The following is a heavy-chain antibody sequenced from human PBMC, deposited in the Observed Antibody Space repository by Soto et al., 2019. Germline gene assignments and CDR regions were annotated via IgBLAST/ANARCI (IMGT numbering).Heavy chain of an antibody. CDR3: ARQIYDSSGYYYAS. D-gene: IGHD3-22*01. CDR2: IYSLGNT. Sequence: QMQLQESGPGLVKPSETLSLTCTVSDGSISSSSYYWGWIRQPPGQGLEWLGTIYSLGNTYYTPSLERRVPTSVDKSKSQLFLKLGSVTAPDTAVYYCARQIYDSSGYYYASWGQGTLVTVSS. J-gene: IGHJ4*02. V-gene: IGHV4-39*01. CDR1: DGSISSSSYY.